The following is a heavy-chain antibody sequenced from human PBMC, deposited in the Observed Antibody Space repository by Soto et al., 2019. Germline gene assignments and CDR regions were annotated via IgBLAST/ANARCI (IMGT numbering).Heavy chain of an antibody. CDR2: IIPILGIA. D-gene: IGHD2-21*01. V-gene: IGHV1-69*04. Sequence: ASVKVSCKASGGTFSSYAISWVRQAPGQGLEWMGRIIPILGIANYAQKFQGRVTITADKSTSTAYMELSSLRSEDTSLYYCASILWCWRLEYFQHWGQGTLVTVSS. CDR1: GGTFSSYA. CDR3: ASILWCWRLEYFQH. J-gene: IGHJ1*01.